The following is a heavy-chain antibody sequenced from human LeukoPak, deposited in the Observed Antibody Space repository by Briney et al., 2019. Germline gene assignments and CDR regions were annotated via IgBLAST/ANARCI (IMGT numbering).Heavy chain of an antibody. CDR1: GFSISGGYY. CDR3: ARIVQITGTIPH. Sequence: PSETLSLTCSVSGFSISGGYYWGWIRQPPGKGLEWLGSIYHSGNTDYNPSLKSRVTISVDTAKNKFFLMLGSVTAADTAVNCCARIVQITGTIPHWGQGTLVTVSS. V-gene: IGHV4-38-2*02. J-gene: IGHJ4*02. D-gene: IGHD1-1*01. CDR2: IYHSGNT.